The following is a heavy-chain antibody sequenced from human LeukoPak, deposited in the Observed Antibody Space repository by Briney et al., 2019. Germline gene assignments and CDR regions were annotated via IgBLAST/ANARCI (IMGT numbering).Heavy chain of an antibody. D-gene: IGHD6-13*01. CDR1: GFTFSDYY. Sequence: RAGGSLRLSCAASGFTFSDYYMSWIRQAPGKGLEWVSYISSSGSTIYYADSVRGRFTISRDNAKNSLYLQMNSLRAEDTAVYYCARSFPYSSSWYFGVYAFDIWGQGTMVTVSS. V-gene: IGHV3-11*01. CDR2: ISSSGSTI. CDR3: ARSFPYSSSWYFGVYAFDI. J-gene: IGHJ3*02.